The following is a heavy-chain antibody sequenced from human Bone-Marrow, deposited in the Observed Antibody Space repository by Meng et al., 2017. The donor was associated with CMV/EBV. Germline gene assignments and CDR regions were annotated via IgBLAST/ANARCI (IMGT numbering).Heavy chain of an antibody. J-gene: IGHJ3*02. CDR2: IYYSGST. D-gene: IGHD6-6*01. CDR1: GGSISSYY. CDR3: ARHKSGSSSSRWDDAFDI. V-gene: IGHV4-59*01. Sequence: SETLSLTCTVPGGSISSYYWSWIRQPPGKGLEWIGYIYYSGSTNYNPSLKSRVTISVDTSKNQFSLKLSSVTAADTAVYYCARHKSGSSSSRWDDAFDIWGQGTMVTVSS.